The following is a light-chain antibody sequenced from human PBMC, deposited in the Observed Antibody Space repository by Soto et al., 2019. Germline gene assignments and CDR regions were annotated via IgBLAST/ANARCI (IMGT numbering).Light chain of an antibody. CDR3: QQFSSYPLT. CDR2: DAS. V-gene: IGKV3-20*01. J-gene: IGKJ4*01. Sequence: EIVVTQSPGTLSLSPGERATLSCRASQTVRNNYLAWYQQKPGQAPRLLIYDASSRATGIPDRFSGGGSGTDFTLTISRLEPEDFAVYYCQQFSSYPLTFGGGTKVDI. CDR1: QTVRNNY.